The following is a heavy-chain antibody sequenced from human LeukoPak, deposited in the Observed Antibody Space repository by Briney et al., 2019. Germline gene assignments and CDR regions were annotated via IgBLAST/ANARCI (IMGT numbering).Heavy chain of an antibody. J-gene: IGHJ6*03. CDR2: ISGSGGST. V-gene: IGHV3-23*01. Sequence: GGSLRLSCAASGFTFSRYGMSWVRQAPGKGLEWVSAISGSGGSTYYADSVKGRFTIPRDNSKSTLYLQINSLRAEDTAVYYCARVPGRGPYYMDVWGKGTTVTISS. CDR3: ARVPGRGPYYMDV. CDR1: GFTFSRYG. D-gene: IGHD3-10*01.